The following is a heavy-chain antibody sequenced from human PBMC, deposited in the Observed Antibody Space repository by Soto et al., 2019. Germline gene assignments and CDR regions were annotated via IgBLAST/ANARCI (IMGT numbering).Heavy chain of an antibody. V-gene: IGHV4-59*01. Sequence: SETLSLTCTVPGGSISSYYWSWIRQPPGKGLEWIGYIYYSGSTNYNPSLKSRVTISVDTSKNQFSLKLSSVTAADTAVYYCARETVPMDVWGQGTTVTVSS. CDR1: GGSISSYY. CDR3: ARETVPMDV. D-gene: IGHD1-1*01. J-gene: IGHJ6*02. CDR2: IYYSGST.